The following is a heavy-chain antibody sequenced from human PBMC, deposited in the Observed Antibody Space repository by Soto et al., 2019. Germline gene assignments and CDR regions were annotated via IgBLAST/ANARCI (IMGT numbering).Heavy chain of an antibody. CDR3: VRGRRFREGGYCLDY. V-gene: IGHV1-8*02. CDR1: GYTFTYFD. Sequence: QVQLVQSGADVKKPGASVKVSCQASGYTFTYFDINWVRQATGQGLEWMGWMNPRSANTGFAQKFQGRVTMTRDTSIDTAYMELSSLTSDDAAMYYSVRGRRFREGGYCLDYWGQGTLVTFSS. D-gene: IGHD5-12*01. J-gene: IGHJ4*02. CDR2: MNPRSANT.